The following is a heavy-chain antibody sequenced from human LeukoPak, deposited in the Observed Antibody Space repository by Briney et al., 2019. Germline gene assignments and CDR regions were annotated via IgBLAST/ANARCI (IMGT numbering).Heavy chain of an antibody. CDR3: ARITMVRGGKDY. V-gene: IGHV4-34*01. D-gene: IGHD3-10*01. CDR2: INHSGST. Sequence: SETLSLTCAVYGGSFSGYYWSWIRQPPGKGLEWIGEINHSGSTNYNPSLKSRVTISVDTSKNQFSLKLSSVTAADTAVYYCARITMVRGGKDYWGQGTLVTVSS. J-gene: IGHJ4*02. CDR1: GGSFSGYY.